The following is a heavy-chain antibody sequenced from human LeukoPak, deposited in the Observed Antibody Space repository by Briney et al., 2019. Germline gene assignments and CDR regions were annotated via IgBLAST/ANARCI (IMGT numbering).Heavy chain of an antibody. CDR1: GFTFSSYA. CDR3: AKDIALRDFWSGLDY. J-gene: IGHJ4*02. V-gene: IGHV3-23*01. CDR2: VTSTGVST. Sequence: GGSLRLSCAASGFTFSSYAMSWVRQAPGKGLEWVSAVTSTGVSTYYADSVKGRFTISRDNSKNTLYLQMNSLRAEDTAVYYCAKDIALRDFWSGLDYWGQGTLVTVSS. D-gene: IGHD3-3*01.